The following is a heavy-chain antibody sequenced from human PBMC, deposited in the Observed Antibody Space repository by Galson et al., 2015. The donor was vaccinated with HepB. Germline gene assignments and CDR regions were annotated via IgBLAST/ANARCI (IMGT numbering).Heavy chain of an antibody. J-gene: IGHJ4*02. D-gene: IGHD2-2*01. CDR3: TTEVVVVPAANYFDY. CDR2: IKSKTDGGTT. Sequence: SLRLSCAASGFTFSNAWMSWVRQAPGKGLEWVGRIKSKTDGGTTDYAAPVKGRFTISRDDSKNTLYLQMNSLKTEDTAVYYCTTEVVVVPAANYFDYWGQGTLVTVSS. CDR1: GFTFSNAW. V-gene: IGHV3-15*01.